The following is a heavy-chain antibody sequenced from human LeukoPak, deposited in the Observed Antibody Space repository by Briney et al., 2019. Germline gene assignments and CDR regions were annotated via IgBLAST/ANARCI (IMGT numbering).Heavy chain of an antibody. CDR1: GGSISSGGYY. Sequence: TLSLTCTVSGGSISSGGYYWSWIRQHPGKGLEWIGYIYYSGSTYYNPSLKSRVTISVDASKNQFSLKLSSVTAADTAVYYWARAVGEPAFDIGGQGTMVTVSS. CDR3: ARAVGEPAFDI. V-gene: IGHV4-31*02. D-gene: IGHD4-23*01. CDR2: IYYSGST. J-gene: IGHJ3*02.